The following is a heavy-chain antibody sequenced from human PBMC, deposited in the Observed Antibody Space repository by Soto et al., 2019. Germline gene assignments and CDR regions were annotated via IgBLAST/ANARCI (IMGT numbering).Heavy chain of an antibody. D-gene: IGHD6-13*01. CDR3: PTHPSWSPWS. Sequence: EVQLVESGGGLVKPGGSLRLSCAASGFTFSNAWMSWVRQAPGKGLEWVGRIKSKTDGGTTDYAAPVKCRFTISRDDSKNNLYLQISSLKTRDTAVSYCPTHPSWSPWSRGQGTLVTVSS. V-gene: IGHV3-15*01. CDR1: GFTFSNAW. CDR2: IKSKTDGGTT. J-gene: IGHJ5*01.